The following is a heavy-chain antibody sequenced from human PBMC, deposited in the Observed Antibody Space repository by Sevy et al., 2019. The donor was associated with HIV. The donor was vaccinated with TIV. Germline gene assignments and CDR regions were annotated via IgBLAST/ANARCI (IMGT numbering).Heavy chain of an antibody. CDR3: AKERGYSSSWYVARLIDY. J-gene: IGHJ4*02. V-gene: IGHV3-30*18. D-gene: IGHD6-13*01. CDR2: ISYDGSNK. Sequence: GGSLRLSCAASGFTFSSYGMHWVRQAPGKGLEWVAVISYDGSNKYYADSVKGRFTISRDNSKNTLYLQMNSLRAEDTAVYYCAKERGYSSSWYVARLIDYWGQGTLVTVSS. CDR1: GFTFSSYG.